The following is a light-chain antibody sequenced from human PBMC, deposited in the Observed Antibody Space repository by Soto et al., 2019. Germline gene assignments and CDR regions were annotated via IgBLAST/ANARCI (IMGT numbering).Light chain of an antibody. CDR3: QHRSSWPPVWT. V-gene: IGKV3-11*01. CDR2: DAA. J-gene: IGKJ1*01. CDR1: QSVSSF. Sequence: EIVLTQSPATLSLSPGERATLSCRASQSVSSFLAWYQQKPGQAPRLLIYDAANRATGIPARFSGSGSGTAFTLTISILESEDFAVYYCQHRSSWPPVWTFGQATSVEI.